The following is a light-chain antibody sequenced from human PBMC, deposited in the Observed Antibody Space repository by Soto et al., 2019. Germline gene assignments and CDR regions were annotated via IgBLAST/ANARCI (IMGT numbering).Light chain of an antibody. CDR2: SAS. V-gene: IGKV1-5*03. CDR1: QSISGW. CDR3: QHYESYPLT. J-gene: IGKJ4*01. Sequence: DIQMTQSPSTLSASVGDRVTITCRASQSISGWLAWYRQKPGKAPELLIYSASTLETGVPSRFTGSGSVTEFTLTASSLQPHDLSTYYCQHYESYPLTFGGGTKVDIK.